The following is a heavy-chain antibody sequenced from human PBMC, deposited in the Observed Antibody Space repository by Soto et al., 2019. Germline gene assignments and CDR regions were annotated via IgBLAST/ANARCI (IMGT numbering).Heavy chain of an antibody. D-gene: IGHD3-22*01. CDR2: ISGSGGST. CDR1: GFTFSSYA. V-gene: IGHV3-23*01. CDR3: ASLGNYYDSSGYYHY. Sequence: GGSLRLSCAASGFTFSSYAMSWVRQAPGKGLEWVSAISGSGGSTYYADSVKGRFTISRDNSKNTLYLQMNSLRAEDTAVYYCASLGNYYDSSGYYHYWGQGTLVTVSS. J-gene: IGHJ4*02.